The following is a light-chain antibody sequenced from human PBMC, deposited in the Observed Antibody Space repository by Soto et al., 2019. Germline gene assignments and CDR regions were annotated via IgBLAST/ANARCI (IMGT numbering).Light chain of an antibody. Sequence: QSVLTQPPSVSGAPGQRVTISCTGSSSNIGAGYDVHWYQQLPGTAPKLLIYGNSNRPSGVPDRFSGSKSGTSASLAITGRRAEDEADYYCQSYGSSLSGSGVLGAGTK. CDR1: SSNIGAGYD. V-gene: IGLV1-40*01. J-gene: IGLJ1*01. CDR3: QSYGSSLSGSGV. CDR2: GNS.